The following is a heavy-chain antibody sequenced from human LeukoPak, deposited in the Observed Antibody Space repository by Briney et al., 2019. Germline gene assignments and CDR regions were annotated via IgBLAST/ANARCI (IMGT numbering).Heavy chain of an antibody. V-gene: IGHV5-51*01. D-gene: IGHD3-9*01. CDR2: IYPGDSDT. CDR1: GYSFTSYW. Sequence: RGESLKISCKGSGYSFTSYWIGWVRQMPGKGLEWMGIIYPGDSDTRYSPSSQGQVTISADKSISTAYLQWSSLKASDTAMYYCARTRYLPPASYYFDYWGQGTLVTVSS. J-gene: IGHJ4*02. CDR3: ARTRYLPPASYYFDY.